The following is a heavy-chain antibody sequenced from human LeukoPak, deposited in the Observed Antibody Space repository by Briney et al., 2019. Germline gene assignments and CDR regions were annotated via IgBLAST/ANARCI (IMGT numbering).Heavy chain of an antibody. Sequence: ASVKVSCKASGGTFSSYAISWVRQAPGQGLEWMGGIIPIFGTANYAQKFQGRVTITADESTSTAYMELSSLRSEDTAVYYCARTRSPTYDYAEYFQHWGQGTLVTVS. CDR2: IIPIFGTA. D-gene: IGHD4/OR15-4a*01. J-gene: IGHJ1*01. CDR1: GGTFSSYA. V-gene: IGHV1-69*13. CDR3: ARTRSPTYDYAEYFQH.